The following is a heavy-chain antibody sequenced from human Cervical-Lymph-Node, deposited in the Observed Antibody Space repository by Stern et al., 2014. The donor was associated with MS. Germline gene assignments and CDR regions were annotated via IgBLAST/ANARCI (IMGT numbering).Heavy chain of an antibody. CDR1: GYTFTSYY. J-gene: IGHJ6*02. V-gene: IGHV1-46*01. CDR3: AREVAGHRLGMMDV. D-gene: IGHD6-19*01. CDR2: INPGGGST. Sequence: VHLVESGAEVKKPGASVKVSCKASGYTFTSYYMHWVRQAPGQGFEWMGIINPGGGSTNHAQKFQGRVTMTRDTSTTTVYMELSSLRSEDTAVYYCAREVAGHRLGMMDVWGQGTTVTVSS.